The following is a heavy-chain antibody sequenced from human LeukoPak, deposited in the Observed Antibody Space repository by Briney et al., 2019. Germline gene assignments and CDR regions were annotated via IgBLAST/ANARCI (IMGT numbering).Heavy chain of an antibody. CDR2: IYSGGST. CDR3: ARAGYTSGWYRN. D-gene: IGHD6-19*01. V-gene: IGHV3-66*01. J-gene: IGHJ4*02. CDR1: GFPVSINY. Sequence: QPGGSLSLSCAPSGFPVSINYMSCVRQAPGKGLEGVSVIYSGGSTFYADSVQGRFTISRDNSNNTLFLQMNRLRVEDTAVYYCARAGYTSGWYRNWGQGTLVTVSS.